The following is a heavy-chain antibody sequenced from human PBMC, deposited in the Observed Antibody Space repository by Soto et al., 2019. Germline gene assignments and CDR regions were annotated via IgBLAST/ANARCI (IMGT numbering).Heavy chain of an antibody. CDR1: GGSISSGCYS. CDR2: IYHSGST. Sequence: SETLSLTCAVSGGSISSGCYSWSWIRQPPGKGLEWIGYIYHSGSTYYNPSLKSRVTISVDRSKNQFSLKLSSVTAADTAVYYCARASTTVTTLVYWGQGTLVTVSS. J-gene: IGHJ4*02. CDR3: ARASTTVTTLVY. V-gene: IGHV4-30-2*01. D-gene: IGHD4-17*01.